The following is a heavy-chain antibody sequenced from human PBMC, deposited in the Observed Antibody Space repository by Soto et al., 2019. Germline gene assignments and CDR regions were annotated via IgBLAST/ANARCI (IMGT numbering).Heavy chain of an antibody. D-gene: IGHD3-22*01. CDR3: ARLLMDSSGYYSDY. V-gene: IGHV4-39*01. CDR2: IYYSGTT. J-gene: IGHJ4*02. Sequence: SETLSLTCTVSGGSISSSSYYWGWIRQPPGKGLEWIGSIYYSGTTYYNASLKSRLTTSVDTSKKQFSLKLSSVTAADTAVYYCARLLMDSSGYYSDYWGQGTLVTVSS. CDR1: GGSISSSSYY.